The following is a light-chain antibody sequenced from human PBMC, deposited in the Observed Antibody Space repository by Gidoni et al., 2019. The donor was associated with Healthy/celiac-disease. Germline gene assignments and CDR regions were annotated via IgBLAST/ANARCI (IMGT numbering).Light chain of an antibody. CDR1: SSDVGGYNY. Sequence: QSALTQPASVSGYPGQSLTISCTGTSSDVGGYNYVSWYQQHPGKAPKLMIYDVRNRPSGVSNRFSGSKSGNTASLTISGLQAEDEADYYCSSYTSSSTLVFGTGTKVTVL. CDR3: SSYTSSSTLV. J-gene: IGLJ1*01. CDR2: DVR. V-gene: IGLV2-14*01.